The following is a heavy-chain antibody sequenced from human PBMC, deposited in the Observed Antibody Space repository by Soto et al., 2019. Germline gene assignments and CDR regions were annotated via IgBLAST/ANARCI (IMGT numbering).Heavy chain of an antibody. CDR2: ISSSSSYI. Sequence: PGGSLRLSCAASGFTSSSYNMNWVRQAPGKGLEWVSSISSSSSYIYYADSVKGRFTISRGNAKNSLYLQMNSLRAEDTAVYYCARDQVAGTNFDYWGQGTLVTVSS. V-gene: IGHV3-21*01. CDR1: GFTSSSYN. J-gene: IGHJ4*02. CDR3: ARDQVAGTNFDY. D-gene: IGHD6-19*01.